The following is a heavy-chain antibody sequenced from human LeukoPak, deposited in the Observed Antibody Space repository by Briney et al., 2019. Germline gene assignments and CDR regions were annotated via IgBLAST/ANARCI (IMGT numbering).Heavy chain of an antibody. Sequence: PGGSLRLSCVASGFTFSSYAMHWVRQAPGKGLEWVAFIRYDGSNKYYADSVKGRFTISRDNSKNTLYLQMNSLRAEDTAVYYCATDIVVVPAADGWGNEYFQHWGQGTLVTVSS. V-gene: IGHV3-30*02. J-gene: IGHJ1*01. CDR1: GFTFSSYA. CDR3: ATDIVVVPAADGWGNEYFQH. CDR2: IRYDGSNK. D-gene: IGHD2-2*01.